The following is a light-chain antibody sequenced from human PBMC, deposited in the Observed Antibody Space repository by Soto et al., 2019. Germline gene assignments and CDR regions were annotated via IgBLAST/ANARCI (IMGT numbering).Light chain of an antibody. Sequence: QPALTQPASVSGSPGQSITISCTGTSSDVGGYNYVSWYQQHPGKAPKLMIYDVSNRPSGVSNRFSGSKSGNTASLTISVLQAEDEADYYCSSYTSSSTYVFGTGTKVTVL. CDR3: SSYTSSSTYV. V-gene: IGLV2-14*01. J-gene: IGLJ1*01. CDR1: SSDVGGYNY. CDR2: DVS.